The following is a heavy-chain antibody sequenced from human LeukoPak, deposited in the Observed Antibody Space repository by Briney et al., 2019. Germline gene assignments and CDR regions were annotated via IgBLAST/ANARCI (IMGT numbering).Heavy chain of an antibody. CDR3: ARDDSHYDAFDI. J-gene: IGHJ3*02. CDR2: IYSGGST. V-gene: IGHV3-53*01. D-gene: IGHD3-22*01. CDR1: GFTVSSNY. Sequence: GGSLRLSCAASGFTVSSNYMSWVRQAPGKGLEWVSVIYSGGSTYYADSVKGRFTISRGNSKNTLYLQMNSLRAEDTAVYYCARDDSHYDAFDIWGQGTMVTVSS.